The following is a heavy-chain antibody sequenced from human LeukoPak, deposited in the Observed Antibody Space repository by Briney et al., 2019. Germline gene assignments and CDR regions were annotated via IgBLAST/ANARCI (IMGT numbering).Heavy chain of an antibody. CDR1: GGSISSHY. V-gene: IGHV4-59*08. CDR2: IYYTGTR. CDR3: ARRGIDAFDI. Sequence: SETLSLTCTVSGGSISSHYWSWIRQPPGKGLEWIAYIYYTGTRNYNPSLKSRVTISVDTSKNQISLRLSSVTAADTAVYYCARRGIDAFDIWGQGTLVTVSS. J-gene: IGHJ3*02.